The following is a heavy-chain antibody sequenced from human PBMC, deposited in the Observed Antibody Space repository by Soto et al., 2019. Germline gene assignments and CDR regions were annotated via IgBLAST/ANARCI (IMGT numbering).Heavy chain of an antibody. CDR1: GFSFSSYW. J-gene: IGHJ4*02. CDR2: VSSDGRDK. CDR3: ARDDRYSVPFDY. D-gene: IGHD3-16*02. Sequence: EVQLEESGGGLVQPGGSLRLSCAASGFSFSSYWMSWVRQAPGKGPEWVAIVSSDGRDKTYADSVKGRFTISRDNAENSLFLQMNSLRADDTAVYYCARDDRYSVPFDYWGQGALVTVSS. V-gene: IGHV3-7*01.